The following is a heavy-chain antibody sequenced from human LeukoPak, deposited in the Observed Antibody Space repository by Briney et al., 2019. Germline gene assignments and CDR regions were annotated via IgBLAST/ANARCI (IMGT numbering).Heavy chain of an antibody. CDR2: VYYTGST. J-gene: IGHJ5*02. CDR3: ARVVGFYDSSAFDL. D-gene: IGHD3-22*01. V-gene: IGHV4-59*01. Sequence: SETLSLTCTVSGGSISSYYWSWIRQPPGKGLEWIGYVYYTGSTNYNPSLNSRVTMSIDTSKNQFSLRLSSVTAAGTAVYYCARVVGFYDSSAFDLWGQGTLITVSS. CDR1: GGSISSYY.